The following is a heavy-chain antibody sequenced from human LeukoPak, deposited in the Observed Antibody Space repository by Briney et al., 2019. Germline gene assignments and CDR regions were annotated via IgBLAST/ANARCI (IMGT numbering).Heavy chain of an antibody. CDR1: VYPFPRLG. V-gene: IGHV1-18*01. CDR2: LPAYNGNT. J-gene: IGHJ4*02. D-gene: IGHD4-17*01. Sequence: ASVNLSCKSSVYPFPRLGIRWVRQAPGQGFECMIWLPAYNGNTNYAQKLQGRVTMTTDTSTSTAYMELRSLRSDDTAVYYCARDHPSVSDYVLSLDYWSQGTLVTVSS. CDR3: ARDHPSVSDYVLSLDY.